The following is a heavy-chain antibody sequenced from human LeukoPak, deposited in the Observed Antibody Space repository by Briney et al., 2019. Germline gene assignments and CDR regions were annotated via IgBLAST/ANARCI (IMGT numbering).Heavy chain of an antibody. CDR1: GFTFSSYA. CDR3: ARDLLTGMVATSYNFDY. Sequence: PGGSLRLSCAASGFTFSSYAMHWVRQAPGKGLEWVAVISYDGSNKYYADSVKGRFTISRDNSKNTLYLQMSSLRAEDTAVYYCARDLLTGMVATSYNFDYWGQGTLVTVSS. CDR2: ISYDGSNK. J-gene: IGHJ4*02. D-gene: IGHD5-12*01. V-gene: IGHV3-30*04.